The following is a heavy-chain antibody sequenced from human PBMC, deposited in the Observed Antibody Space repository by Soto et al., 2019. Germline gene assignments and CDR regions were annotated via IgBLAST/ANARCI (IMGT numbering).Heavy chain of an antibody. J-gene: IGHJ6*02. CDR3: ARVRRQPTYYYYYYGMDV. CDR1: GGTFSGYY. Sequence: PSEILSHTYAVYGGTFSGYYWSWIRQHPGKGLEWIGEINHSGSTNYNPSLKSRVTISVDTSKNQFSLKLSSVTAADTAVYYCARVRRQPTYYYYYYGMDVWGQGTTVTVSS. CDR2: INHSGST. D-gene: IGHD6-13*01. V-gene: IGHV4-34*01.